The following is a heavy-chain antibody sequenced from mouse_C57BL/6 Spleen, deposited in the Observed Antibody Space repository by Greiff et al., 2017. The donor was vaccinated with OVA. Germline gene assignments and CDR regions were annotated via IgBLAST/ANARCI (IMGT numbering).Heavy chain of an antibody. D-gene: IGHD2-5*01. CDR2: IYPGSGST. Sequence: VQLQQPGAELVKPGASVKMSCKASGYTFTSYWITWVKQRPGQGLEWIGDIYPGSGSTNYNEKFKSKATLTVDTSSSTAYMQLSSLTSEDSAVYDCARYYSNYWYFDVWGTGTTVTVSS. CDR3: ARYYSNYWYFDV. CDR1: GYTFTSYW. V-gene: IGHV1-55*01. J-gene: IGHJ1*03.